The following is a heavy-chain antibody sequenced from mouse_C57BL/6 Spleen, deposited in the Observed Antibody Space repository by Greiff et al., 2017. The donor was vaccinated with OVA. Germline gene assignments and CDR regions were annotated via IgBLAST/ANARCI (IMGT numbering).Heavy chain of an antibody. CDR1: GYTFTSYW. V-gene: IGHV1-55*01. CDR2: IYPGSGST. Sequence: QVHVKQPGAELVKPGASVKMSCKASGYTFTSYWITWVKQRPGQGLEWIGDIYPGSGSTNYNEKFKSKATLTVDTSSSTAYMQLSSLTSEDSAVYYCARWLSYYFDYWGQGTTLTVSS. CDR3: ARWLSYYFDY. J-gene: IGHJ2*01. D-gene: IGHD2-3*01.